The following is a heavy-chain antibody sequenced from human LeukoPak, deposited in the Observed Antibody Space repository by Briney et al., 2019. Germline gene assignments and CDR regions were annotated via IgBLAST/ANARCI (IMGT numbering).Heavy chain of an antibody. Sequence: GGSLRLSSAASGFTFSSYWMSWVRQAPGKGLEWVANIKQDGSEKYYVDSVKGRFTISRDNAKNSLYLQMNSLRAEDTAVYYCARVNYYYYYGMDVWGQGTTVTVSS. CDR1: GFTFSSYW. CDR3: ARVNYYYYYGMDV. CDR2: IKQDGSEK. J-gene: IGHJ6*02. V-gene: IGHV3-7*01.